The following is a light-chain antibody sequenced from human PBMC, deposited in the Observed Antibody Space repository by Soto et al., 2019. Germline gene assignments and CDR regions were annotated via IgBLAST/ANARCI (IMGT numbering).Light chain of an antibody. CDR3: LQYGCGVDA. V-gene: IGKV3-20*01. CDR2: GSS. Sequence: EIVLTQSPGTLSLSPGERAILSCRASQSVRNNSLAGYRQQPGQAPRLLIFGSSSRATGIPDRFSGSGSGTDFTLTISTLEPEDSAVYICLQYGCGVDAVGQRNKLAIK. J-gene: IGKJ2*01. CDR1: QSVRNNS.